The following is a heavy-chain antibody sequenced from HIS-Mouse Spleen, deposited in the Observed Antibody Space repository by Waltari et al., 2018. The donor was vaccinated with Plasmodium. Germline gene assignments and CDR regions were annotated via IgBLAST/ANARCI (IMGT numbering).Heavy chain of an antibody. CDR2: INHRGST. CDR3: ARVIPLGIPHFDY. D-gene: IGHD7-27*01. CDR1: GGSFSGYS. Sequence: QVQLQQWGAGLLKPSETLSLTCAVYGGSFSGYSWSSIRQPSGKGLEWIGEINHRGSTTYTPSRQSLVTISLYTSKNQFCRKLRSVNAADTALYYCARVIPLGIPHFDYGGQGTLVTVSS. J-gene: IGHJ4*02. V-gene: IGHV4-34*01.